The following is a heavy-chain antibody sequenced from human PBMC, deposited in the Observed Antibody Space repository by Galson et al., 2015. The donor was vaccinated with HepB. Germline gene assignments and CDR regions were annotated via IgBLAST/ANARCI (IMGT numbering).Heavy chain of an antibody. CDR3: ARREMYCSSTSCPYYFDY. J-gene: IGHJ4*02. V-gene: IGHV1-8*01. Sequence: SVKVSCKASGYTFTSYDINWVRQATGQGLEWMGWMNPNSGNTGYAQKFQGRVTMTRNTSISTAYMELSSLRSEDTAVYYCARREMYCSSTSCPYYFDYWGQGTLVTVSS. CDR2: MNPNSGNT. CDR1: GYTFTSYD. D-gene: IGHD2-2*01.